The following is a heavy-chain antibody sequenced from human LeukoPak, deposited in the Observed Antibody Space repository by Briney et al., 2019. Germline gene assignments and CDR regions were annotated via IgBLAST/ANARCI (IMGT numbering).Heavy chain of an antibody. Sequence: ASVKVSCKASGYTFTGYYMHWVRQAPGQGLEWMGWINPNSGGTNYAQKFQSRVTMTRDTSISTAYMELSRLRSDDTAVYYCAREAADPPKIFDYWGQGTLVTVSS. J-gene: IGHJ4*02. CDR2: INPNSGGT. V-gene: IGHV1-2*02. D-gene: IGHD6-13*01. CDR3: AREAADPPKIFDY. CDR1: GYTFTGYY.